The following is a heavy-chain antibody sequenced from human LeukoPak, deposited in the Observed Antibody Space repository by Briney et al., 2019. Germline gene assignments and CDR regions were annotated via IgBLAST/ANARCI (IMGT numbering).Heavy chain of an antibody. CDR1: GGSISSYY. V-gene: IGHV4-59*01. Sequence: SETLSLTCTDSGGSISSYYWSWIRQPPGKGLEWIGYIYYSGSTTYNPSLKSRVTISVDTSKNQFSLKLSSVTAADTAVYYCATIINITIIDNYYMDVWGKGTTVTVSS. CDR3: ATIINITIIDNYYMDV. D-gene: IGHD3-22*01. J-gene: IGHJ6*03. CDR2: IYYSGST.